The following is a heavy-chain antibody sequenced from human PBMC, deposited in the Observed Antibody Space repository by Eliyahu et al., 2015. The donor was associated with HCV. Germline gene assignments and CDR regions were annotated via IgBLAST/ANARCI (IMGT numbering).Heavy chain of an antibody. CDR1: GFXFXSYA. CDR2: ISYDGSNK. V-gene: IGHV3-30*04. CDR3: ARDRAEDWDSGYYTYYLDS. Sequence: QVQLVESGGGVVQPGRSLRLSCXAXGFXFXSYAMHWVRQAPGKGLEWVAVISYDGSNKYYADSVKGRFTISRDNSKNTLYLQMNSLRAEDTTVYYCARDRAEDWDSGYYTYYLDSWGQGTLVTVSA. J-gene: IGHJ4*02. D-gene: IGHD3-3*01.